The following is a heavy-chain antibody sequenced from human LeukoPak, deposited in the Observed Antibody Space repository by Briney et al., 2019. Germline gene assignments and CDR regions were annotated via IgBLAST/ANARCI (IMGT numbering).Heavy chain of an antibody. CDR3: ASALRLMVRGVIIYFDY. CDR1: GDSISSNTYY. J-gene: IGHJ4*02. Sequence: SETLSLTCTVSGDSISSNTYYWGWIRQPPGKGLEWIGTISYSGSTYYTPSLKSRATMSVDTSKNQFSLNLSSVTAADTAVYFCASALRLMVRGVIIYFDYWGQGTLVTVSS. D-gene: IGHD3-10*01. CDR2: ISYSGST. V-gene: IGHV4-39*01.